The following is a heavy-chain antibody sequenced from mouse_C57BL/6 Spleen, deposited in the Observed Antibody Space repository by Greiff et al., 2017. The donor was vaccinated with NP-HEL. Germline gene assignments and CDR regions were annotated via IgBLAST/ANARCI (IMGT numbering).Heavy chain of an antibody. D-gene: IGHD1-1*01. CDR3: ARSSPSYGSDAMDY. CDR2: IYPRSGNT. CDR1: GYTFTSYG. V-gene: IGHV1-81*01. J-gene: IGHJ4*01. Sequence: VQLQQSGAELARPGASVKLSCKASGYTFTSYGISWVKQRTGQGLEWIGEIYPRSGNTYYNEKFKGKATLTADKSSSTAYMELRSLTSEDSAVYFCARSSPSYGSDAMDYWGQGTSVTVSS.